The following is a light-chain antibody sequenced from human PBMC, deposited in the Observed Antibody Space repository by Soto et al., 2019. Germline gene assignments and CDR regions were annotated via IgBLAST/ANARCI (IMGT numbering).Light chain of an antibody. Sequence: SYERTQPPSVSVAQGQTARITCGGTDNGSKPVHWYQQKPGQAPVLVVFDNSDRASGIPERLSGSNSGNTATLNISRVEAGDEADYYCQVWYSSSDRLVVFGGGTKVTVL. J-gene: IGLJ2*01. CDR3: QVWYSSSDRLVV. CDR1: DNGSKP. V-gene: IGLV3-21*02. CDR2: DNS.